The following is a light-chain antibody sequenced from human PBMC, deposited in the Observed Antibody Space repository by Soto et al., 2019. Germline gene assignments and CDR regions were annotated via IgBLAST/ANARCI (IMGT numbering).Light chain of an antibody. Sequence: DVVRSISPESLAVSGGERATINCKSRQNILYSSNNKNYLAWYQQKPGQPPKLLIYWASTRESGVPDRFSGSGSGTDFTLTISSLQAGDVAVYYCQQYYGAPLTFGGGTKV. CDR1: QNILYSSNNKNY. CDR2: WAS. CDR3: QQYYGAPLT. V-gene: IGKV4-1*01. J-gene: IGKJ4*01.